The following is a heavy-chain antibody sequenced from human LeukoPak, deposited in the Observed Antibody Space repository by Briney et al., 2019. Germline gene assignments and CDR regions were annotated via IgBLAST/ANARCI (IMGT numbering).Heavy chain of an antibody. Sequence: SETLSLTCTVSGGSISSSSYYWGWIRQPPGKGLEWIGEINHSGSTNYNPSLKSRVTISVDTPKNQFSLKLSSVIAADTAVYYCARVVVGYSSGWFDYWGQGTLVTVSS. D-gene: IGHD6-19*01. CDR3: ARVVVGYSSGWFDY. CDR2: INHSGST. V-gene: IGHV4-39*07. CDR1: GGSISSSSYY. J-gene: IGHJ4*02.